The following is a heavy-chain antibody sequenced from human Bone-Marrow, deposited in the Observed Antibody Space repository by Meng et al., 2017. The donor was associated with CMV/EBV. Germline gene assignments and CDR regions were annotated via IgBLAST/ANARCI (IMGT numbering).Heavy chain of an antibody. CDR2: IIPILGIA. V-gene: IGHV1-69*10. CDR3: ARDRIVGATRQFDY. CDR1: GDTFSTFT. D-gene: IGHD1-26*01. Sequence: SVKVSCKASGDTFSTFTISWVRQAPGQGLEWMGGIIPILGIANYAQKFQGRVTITADKSTSTAYMELSSLRSEDTAVYYCARDRIVGATRQFDYWGHGTLVTVSS. J-gene: IGHJ4*01.